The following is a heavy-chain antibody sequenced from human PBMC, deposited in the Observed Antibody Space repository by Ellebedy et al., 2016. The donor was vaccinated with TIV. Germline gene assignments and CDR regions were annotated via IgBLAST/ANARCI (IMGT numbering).Heavy chain of an antibody. Sequence: GESLKISCAASGLTFSSYALSWVRQAPGKGLEWVSSITGSGGSTYYADSVKGRFTISRDNSKNTLYLQMNSLRAEDTAVYYFANTLRSMIPQRENFQRWGQGTLVTVSS. CDR1: GLTFSSYA. V-gene: IGHV3-23*01. CDR2: ITGSGGST. CDR3: ANTLRSMIPQRENFQR. J-gene: IGHJ1*01. D-gene: IGHD3-22*01.